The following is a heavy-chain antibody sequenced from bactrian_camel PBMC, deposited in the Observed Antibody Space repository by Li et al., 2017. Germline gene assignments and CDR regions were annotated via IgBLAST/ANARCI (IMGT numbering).Heavy chain of an antibody. Sequence: LRLSCAASGYISRRACMAWFRQAPGKERETVAALGRGSSFTYYADSVKGRFTISEDNAENTLYLEMNSLKPEDTAMYYCAADSRWPYCYGVDGTANWRYWGQGTQVT. J-gene: IGHJ4*01. CDR2: LGRGSSFT. D-gene: IGHD3*01. CDR3: AADSRWPYCYGVDGTANWRY. V-gene: IGHV3-3*01. CDR1: GYISRRAC.